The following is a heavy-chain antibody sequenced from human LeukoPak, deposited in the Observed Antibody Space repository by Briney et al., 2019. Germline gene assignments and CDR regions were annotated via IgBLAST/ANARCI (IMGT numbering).Heavy chain of an antibody. V-gene: IGHV3-7*01. CDR2: INEGGSST. CDR1: GFSFSTYA. Sequence: GGSLRLSCAASGFSFSTYAMTWVRRAPGKRPEWVANINEGGSSTYYVDSVRGRFTISRDNGKNLLFLEMNSLRADDTAVYFCVQGGHFDFWGQGAPVTVSS. D-gene: IGHD3-16*01. J-gene: IGHJ4*02. CDR3: VQGGHFDF.